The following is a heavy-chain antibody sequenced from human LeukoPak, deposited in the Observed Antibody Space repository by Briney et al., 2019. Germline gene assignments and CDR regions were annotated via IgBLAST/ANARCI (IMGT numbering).Heavy chain of an antibody. Sequence: GGSLRLSCAASGFTFSSYAMSWVRQAPGKGLEWVSAISGSGGSTYYADSVKGRFTISRDNSKNSLYLQMNSLRAEDTAVYYCARGSTSSYSSSSFDYWGQGTLVTVSS. D-gene: IGHD6-6*01. J-gene: IGHJ4*02. CDR2: ISGSGGST. V-gene: IGHV3-23*01. CDR3: ARGSTSSYSSSSFDY. CDR1: GFTFSSYA.